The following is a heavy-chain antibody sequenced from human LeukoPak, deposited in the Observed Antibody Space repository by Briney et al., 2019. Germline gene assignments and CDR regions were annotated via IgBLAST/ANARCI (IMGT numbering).Heavy chain of an antibody. J-gene: IGHJ2*01. V-gene: IGHV4-59*01. CDR3: ARVGGPGSWYFDL. CDR1: GVSISSYS. CDR2: IHYTGST. D-gene: IGHD3-10*01. Sequence: SETLSLTCTVSGVSISSYSWSWIWQPPGKGLEWIGYIHYTGSTDYIPSLKSRVTISVDTSESQFSLKLSSVTAADTAVYYCARVGGPGSWYFDLWGRGTLVTVSS.